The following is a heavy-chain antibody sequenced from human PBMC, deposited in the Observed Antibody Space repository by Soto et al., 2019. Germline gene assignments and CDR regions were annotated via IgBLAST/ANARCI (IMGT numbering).Heavy chain of an antibody. D-gene: IGHD3-3*01. J-gene: IGHJ4*02. CDR1: GGSVSSGSYY. Sequence: NLSETLSLTCTVSGGSVSSGSYYWSWIRQPPGKGLEYIGYLYYTGSTTYNPSLKSRVTISVDTPKNQFSLKLTSVTAADTAIYYCARGQAFWTGYYRMPYYFDYWGQGTLVTVSS. V-gene: IGHV4-61*01. CDR3: ARGQAFWTGYYRMPYYFDY. CDR2: LYYTGST.